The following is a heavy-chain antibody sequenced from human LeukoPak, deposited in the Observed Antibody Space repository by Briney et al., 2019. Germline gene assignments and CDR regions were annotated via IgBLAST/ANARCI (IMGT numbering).Heavy chain of an antibody. CDR2: LNPNNGDT. D-gene: IGHD3-10*02. J-gene: IGHJ4*02. Sequence: ASVKVSCKASGYTFTGYFMHWVRQAPGQGLEWMGRLNPNNGDTNYAQKFQGRVTLTRDTSISTAYMELSRLTSDDTAVYYCARSSLDQNYVADCWGQGTLVTVSS. V-gene: IGHV1-2*06. CDR1: GYTFTGYF. CDR3: ARSSLDQNYVADC.